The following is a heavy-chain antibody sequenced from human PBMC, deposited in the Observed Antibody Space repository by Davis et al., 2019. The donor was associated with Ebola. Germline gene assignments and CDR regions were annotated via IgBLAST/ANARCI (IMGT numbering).Heavy chain of an antibody. CDR3: ARDQRGVVVVAATLYYYYYYMDV. Sequence: GESLKISCAASGFTFSDYYMSWIRQAPGKGLEWVSYISSSSSYTNYADSVKGRFTISRDNSKNTLYLQMNSLRAEDTAVYYCARDQRGVVVVAATLYYYYYYMDVWGKRTTVTVSS. CDR1: GFTFSDYY. J-gene: IGHJ6*03. V-gene: IGHV3-11*06. CDR2: ISSSSSYT. D-gene: IGHD2-15*01.